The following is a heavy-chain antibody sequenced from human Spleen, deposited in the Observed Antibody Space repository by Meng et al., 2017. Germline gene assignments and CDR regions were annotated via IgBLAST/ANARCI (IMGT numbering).Heavy chain of an antibody. CDR3: ARPGSPSSTYYFDY. V-gene: IGHV5-51*01. CDR1: GYIFTNYW. J-gene: IGHJ4*02. CDR2: IFPGDSET. Sequence: GESLKISCKASGYIFTNYWIGWVRQMPGKGLEWMGIIFPGDSETKYSPSFQGQVTISADKSINTAYLQWSSLKASDTAIYYCARPGSPSSTYYFDYWGQGTLVTVSS. D-gene: IGHD7-27*01.